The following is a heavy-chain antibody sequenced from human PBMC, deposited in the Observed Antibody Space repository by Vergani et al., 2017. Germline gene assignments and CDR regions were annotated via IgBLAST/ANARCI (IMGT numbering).Heavy chain of an antibody. Sequence: EVQLVESGGGLVQPGGSLRLSCAASGFTFSDHYMDWVRQAPGKGLEWVGRTRNKANSYTTEYAASVKGRFTISRDDSKNSLYLQMNSLKTEDTAVYYCARAXSIVGATTTSYYYYYMDVWGKGTTVTVSS. CDR3: ARAXSIVGATTTSYYYYYMDV. D-gene: IGHD1-26*01. CDR1: GFTFSDHY. J-gene: IGHJ6*03. V-gene: IGHV3-72*01. CDR2: TRNKANSYTT.